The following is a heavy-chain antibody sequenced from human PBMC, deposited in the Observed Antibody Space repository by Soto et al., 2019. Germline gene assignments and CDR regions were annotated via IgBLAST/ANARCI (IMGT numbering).Heavy chain of an antibody. CDR2: IKSKADGGTT. CDR1: GFTFSNAW. V-gene: IGHV3-15*07. Sequence: PGGSLRLSCAASGFTFSNAWMNWVRQAPGKGLEWVGRIKSKADGGTTDYAAPVKGRFTISRDDSKNTLYLQMNSLKTEDTAVYYCTTAEKAASGNVDVWGQGTTVTVSS. J-gene: IGHJ6*02. D-gene: IGHD6-25*01. CDR3: TTAEKAASGNVDV.